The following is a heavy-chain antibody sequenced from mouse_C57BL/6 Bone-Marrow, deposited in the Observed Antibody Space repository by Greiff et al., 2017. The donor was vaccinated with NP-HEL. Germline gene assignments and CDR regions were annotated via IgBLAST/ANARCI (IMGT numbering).Heavy chain of an antibody. J-gene: IGHJ4*01. Sequence: EVKVVESGGGLVQPGGSLSLSCAASGFTFTDYYMSWVRQPPGKALEWLGFIRNKANGYTTEYSASVKGRFTISRDNSQSILYLQMNALRAEDSATYYCARGGDYDGYAMDYWGQGTSVTVSS. CDR2: IRNKANGYTT. D-gene: IGHD2-4*01. V-gene: IGHV7-3*01. CDR3: ARGGDYDGYAMDY. CDR1: GFTFTDYY.